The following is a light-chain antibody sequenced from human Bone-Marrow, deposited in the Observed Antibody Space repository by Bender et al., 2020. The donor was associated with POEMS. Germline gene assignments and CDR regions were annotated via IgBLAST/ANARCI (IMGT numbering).Light chain of an antibody. CDR3: TSYTTSTTVV. Sequence: QSALTQPASVSGSPGQSITVSCTGTTSDLGTYDLVSWYQQHPGKAPKLIIFDVSDRPSGVSNRFSGSKSGDTASLTISGLQAEDEAEYYCTSYTTSTTVVFGGGTKLTVL. J-gene: IGLJ2*01. V-gene: IGLV2-14*02. CDR1: TSDLGTYDL. CDR2: DVS.